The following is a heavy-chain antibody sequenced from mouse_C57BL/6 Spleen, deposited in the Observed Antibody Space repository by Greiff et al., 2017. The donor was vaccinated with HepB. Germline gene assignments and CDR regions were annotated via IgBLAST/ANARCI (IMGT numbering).Heavy chain of an antibody. J-gene: IGHJ3*01. CDR2: IYPGDGDT. Sequence: VQLMESGPELVKPGASVKISCKASGYAFSSSWMNWVKQRPGKGLEWIGRIYPGDGDTNYNGKFKGKATLTADKSSSTAYMQLSSLTSEDSAVYFCAEPGFAYWGQGTLVTVSA. V-gene: IGHV1-82*01. CDR3: AEPGFAY. CDR1: GYAFSSSW.